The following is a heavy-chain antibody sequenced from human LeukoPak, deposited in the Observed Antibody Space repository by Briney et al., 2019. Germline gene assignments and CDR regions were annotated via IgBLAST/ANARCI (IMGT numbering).Heavy chain of an antibody. CDR1: GFTFSSYE. CDR2: ISSSGSTI. CDR3: AKGPRYGDYNY. V-gene: IGHV3-48*03. Sequence: GGSLRLSCAASGFTFSSYEMNWVRQAPGKGLEWVSYISSSGSTIYYADSVKGRFTISRDNAKNSLYLQMNSLRAEDTAVYYCAKGPRYGDYNYWGQGTLVTVSS. J-gene: IGHJ4*02. D-gene: IGHD4-17*01.